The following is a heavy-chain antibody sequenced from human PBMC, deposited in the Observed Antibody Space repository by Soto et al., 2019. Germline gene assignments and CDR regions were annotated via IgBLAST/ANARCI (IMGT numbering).Heavy chain of an antibody. CDR2: ISNDGTNK. Sequence: QVQLVESGGGVVQPGRSLRLSCAASVFTFRSYGMHWVRQAPGKGLEWLAVISNDGTNKYLADSVKGRLTLSRDNSRNTLSLEINNLRPEDTAVYYCGKDTLDCSGGDCPLYYYYGMDVWGQGTTVTVSS. CDR1: VFTFRSYG. V-gene: IGHV3-30*18. J-gene: IGHJ6*02. CDR3: GKDTLDCSGGDCPLYYYYGMDV. D-gene: IGHD2-15*01.